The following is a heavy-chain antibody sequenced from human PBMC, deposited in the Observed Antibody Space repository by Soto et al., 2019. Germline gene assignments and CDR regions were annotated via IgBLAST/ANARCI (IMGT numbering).Heavy chain of an antibody. CDR3: ATHPTDYGDYDLKNFDY. V-gene: IGHV1-69*02. CDR1: GGTFSIYT. D-gene: IGHD4-17*01. CDR2: IIPILGIA. Sequence: ASVKVSYKASGGTFSIYTISWVRQAPGQGLEWMGRIIPILGIANYAQKFQGRVTITADKSTSTAYMELSSLRSEDTAVYYCATHPTDYGDYDLKNFDYWGQGTLVTVSS. J-gene: IGHJ4*02.